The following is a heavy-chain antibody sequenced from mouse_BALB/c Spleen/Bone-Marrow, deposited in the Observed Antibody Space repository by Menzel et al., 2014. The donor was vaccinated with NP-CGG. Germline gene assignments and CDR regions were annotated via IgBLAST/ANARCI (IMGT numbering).Heavy chain of an antibody. J-gene: IGHJ1*01. CDR1: GYTFTDYW. Sequence: VQLQQSGAELVMPGASVKMSCKASGYTFTDYWMHWVKQRPGQGLEWIGAIDTSDSYTSYNQKFKGKATLTVDESSSTAYMQLSSLTPEDSAVYYCARSAGYWYFDVWGAGTTVTVSS. D-gene: IGHD1-2*01. CDR3: ARSAGYWYFDV. CDR2: IDTSDSYT. V-gene: IGHV1-69*01.